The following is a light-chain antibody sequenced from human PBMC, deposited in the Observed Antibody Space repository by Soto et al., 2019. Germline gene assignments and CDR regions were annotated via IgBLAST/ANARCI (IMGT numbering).Light chain of an antibody. CDR1: QTIYSN. Sequence: RAQARASLSVSPGESSTHSCRASQTIYSNVAWYQQRPGQAPRLLIYGASTRATGIPARFSGSGSGTEFTLTISSLQSEDFAVYYCQQYNNWPKTFGQGTKVDI. V-gene: IGKV3-15*01. CDR2: GAS. CDR3: QQYNNWPKT. J-gene: IGKJ1*01.